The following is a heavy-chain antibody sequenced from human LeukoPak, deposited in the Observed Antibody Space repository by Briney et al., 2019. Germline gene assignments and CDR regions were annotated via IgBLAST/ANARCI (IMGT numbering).Heavy chain of an antibody. D-gene: IGHD5-18*01. V-gene: IGHV4-4*02. CDR2: VNLQGST. Sequence: SETLSLTCGVSGGSITSTNYWTWVRQPPGKGLEWIGEVNLQGSTNYNPSLMGRVAISVDMSENHISLQLTSVTAADTAVYYCAHGAYSYGTPFDYWGQGTLVTVSS. CDR3: AHGAYSYGTPFDY. CDR1: GGSITSTNY. J-gene: IGHJ4*02.